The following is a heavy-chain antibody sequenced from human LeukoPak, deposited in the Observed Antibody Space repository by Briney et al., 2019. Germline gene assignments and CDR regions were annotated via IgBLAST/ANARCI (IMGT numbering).Heavy chain of an antibody. J-gene: IGHJ4*02. D-gene: IGHD3-9*01. CDR2: IRSEAVVGTT. CDR1: GFTFNNAW. Sequence: GGSLRLSCAPPGFTFNNAWMSWVPHSPGKGHESVVRIRSEAVVGTTDYASPVKGRFTISRDDSKNMVFLQLNSLKAEDTAVYFCTTDRDLYDILNGYPGFDYWGQGTLVTVSS. V-gene: IGHV3-15*01. CDR3: TTDRDLYDILNGYPGFDY.